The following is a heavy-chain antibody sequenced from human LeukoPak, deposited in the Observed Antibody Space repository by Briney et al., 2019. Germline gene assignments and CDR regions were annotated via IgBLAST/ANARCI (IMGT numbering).Heavy chain of an antibody. CDR1: GGSMSSYY. Sequence: TLSLTCTVSGGSMSSYYWSWIRQPPGKALEWLARIDWDDDKYYSTSLKTRLTISKDTSKNQVVLTMTNMDPVDTATYYCARPYCSGGSCYRTLFGYWGQGTLVTVSS. D-gene: IGHD2-15*01. CDR2: IDWDDDK. V-gene: IGHV2-70*11. J-gene: IGHJ4*02. CDR3: ARPYCSGGSCYRTLFGY.